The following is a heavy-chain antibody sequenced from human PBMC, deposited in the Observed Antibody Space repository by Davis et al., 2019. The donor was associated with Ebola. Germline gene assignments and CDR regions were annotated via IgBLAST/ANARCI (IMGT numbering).Heavy chain of an antibody. CDR2: IAAYNFKT. CDR3: ARGAENYCIGTSCYLSEADS. CDR1: GYTFTSYG. Sequence: ASVKVSCKASGYTFTSYGIHWMRQAPGQGLEWMGWIAAYNFKTHYAQKFQDRATMTIDSYTSTAYMELRSLRSDDTAIFYCARGAENYCIGTSCYLSEADSWGQGTLVTVSS. D-gene: IGHD2-2*01. J-gene: IGHJ4*02. V-gene: IGHV1-18*01.